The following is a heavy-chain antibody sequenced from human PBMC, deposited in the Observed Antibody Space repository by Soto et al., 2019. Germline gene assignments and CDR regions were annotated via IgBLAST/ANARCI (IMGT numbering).Heavy chain of an antibody. CDR3: AKTYGLYGVDPGKSYFDY. Sequence: HPGGSLRLSCAASGFTFSSYAMSWVRQAPGKGLEWVSAISGSGGSTYYADSVKGRFTISRDNSKNTLYLQMNSLRAEDTAVYYCAKTYGLYGVDPGKSYFDYWGQGTLVTVSS. CDR2: ISGSGGST. J-gene: IGHJ4*02. V-gene: IGHV3-23*01. D-gene: IGHD3-16*01. CDR1: GFTFSSYA.